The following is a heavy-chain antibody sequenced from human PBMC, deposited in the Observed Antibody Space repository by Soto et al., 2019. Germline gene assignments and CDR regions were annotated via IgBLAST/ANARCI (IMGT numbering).Heavy chain of an antibody. CDR1: GFTFDTYA. CDR3: AKEVDTSGYYYGVDVFDS. Sequence: EVQLLESGGGLVQPGGSLRLSCAASGFTFDTYAMTWVRQAPGKGLEWVSSISGSVVDNTLYAESVKGRFTISRDSSMKTVYLHMNDLRPDDTAIYYCAKEVDTSGYYYGVDVFDSWGQGTLVTVSS. J-gene: IGHJ4*02. D-gene: IGHD3-22*01. V-gene: IGHV3-23*01. CDR2: ISGSVVDNT.